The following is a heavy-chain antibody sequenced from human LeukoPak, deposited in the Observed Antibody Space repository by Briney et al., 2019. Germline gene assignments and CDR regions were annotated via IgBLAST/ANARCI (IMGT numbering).Heavy chain of an antibody. CDR3: ARDIGIAARPDWFDP. CDR1: GGSISSYY. Sequence: SETVSLTCTVSGGSISSYYWSWIWQPAGKGLEWIGRIYTSGSTNYNPSLKSRVTMSVDTSKNQFSLKLSSVTAADTAVYYCARDIGIAARPDWFDPWGQGTLVTVSS. D-gene: IGHD6-6*01. CDR2: IYTSGST. V-gene: IGHV4-4*07. J-gene: IGHJ5*02.